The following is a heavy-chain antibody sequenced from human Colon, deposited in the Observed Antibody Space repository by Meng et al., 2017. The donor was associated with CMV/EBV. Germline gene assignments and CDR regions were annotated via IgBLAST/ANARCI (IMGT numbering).Heavy chain of an antibody. V-gene: IGHV3-30*02. Sequence: GGSLRLSCAASGFPFSDYGIHWVRQAPGKGLEWVAFLRSDGTHDLYSDSVKGRFTISRDNSKNTVFLEMTSLRPEDTAVYYCARQVRNDGRFDHWGLGTLVTVSS. J-gene: IGHJ4*02. D-gene: IGHD4-17*01. CDR2: LRSDGTHD. CDR1: GFPFSDYG. CDR3: ARQVRNDGRFDH.